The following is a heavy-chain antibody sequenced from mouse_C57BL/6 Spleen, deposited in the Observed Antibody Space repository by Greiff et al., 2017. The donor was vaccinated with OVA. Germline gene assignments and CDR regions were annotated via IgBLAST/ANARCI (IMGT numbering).Heavy chain of an antibody. CDR3: ARWNYSSLYAMDY. D-gene: IGHD2-5*01. Sequence: QVQLQQPGAELVKPGASVKLSCKASGYTFTSYWMQWVKQRPGQGLEWIGEIDPSDSYTNYNQKFKGKATLTVDTSSSTAYMQLSSLTSEDSAVYYCARWNYSSLYAMDYWGQGTSVTVSS. CDR1: GYTFTSYW. CDR2: IDPSDSYT. V-gene: IGHV1-50*01. J-gene: IGHJ4*01.